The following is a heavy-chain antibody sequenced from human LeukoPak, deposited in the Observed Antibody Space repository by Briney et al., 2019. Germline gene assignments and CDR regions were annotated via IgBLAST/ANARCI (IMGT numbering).Heavy chain of an antibody. J-gene: IGHJ3*02. CDR1: GYTFTSYA. CDR3: ASFDIVVVPAAKDAFDI. CDR2: INPNSGGT. Sequence: EASVKVSCKASGYTFTSYAMNWVRQAPGQGLEWMGWINPNSGGTNYAQKFQGRVTMTRDTSISTAYMELSRLRSDDTAVYYCASFDIVVVPAAKDAFDIWGQGTMVTVSS. D-gene: IGHD2-2*01. V-gene: IGHV1-2*02.